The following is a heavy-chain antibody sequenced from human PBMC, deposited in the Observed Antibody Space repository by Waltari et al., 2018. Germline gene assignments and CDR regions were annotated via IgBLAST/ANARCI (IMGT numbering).Heavy chain of an antibody. Sequence: QVQLVESGGGVVQPGRSLRLSCAASGFTFSSYAMHWVRQAPGKGLEWVAVISYDGSNKYYADSVKGRFTISRDNSKNTLYLQMNSLRAEDTAVYYCAREIAARDYYYYMDVWGKGTTVTVSS. CDR1: GFTFSSYA. J-gene: IGHJ6*03. V-gene: IGHV3-30*01. CDR3: AREIAARDYYYYMDV. D-gene: IGHD6-6*01. CDR2: ISYDGSNK.